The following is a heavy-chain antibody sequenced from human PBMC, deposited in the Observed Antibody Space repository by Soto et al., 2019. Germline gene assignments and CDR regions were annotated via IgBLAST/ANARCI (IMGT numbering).Heavy chain of an antibody. CDR1: GGSISSYY. J-gene: IGHJ3*02. CDR2: IYYSGST. V-gene: IGHV4-59*08. D-gene: IGHD1-1*01. CDR3: ARHGRWHDLDI. Sequence: QVQLQESGPGLVKPSETLSLTRTVSGGSISSYYWSWIRQPPGKGLEWIGYIYYSGSTNYNPSLKSRVTISVDTSKNQFSLKLSSVTAADTAVYYCARHGRWHDLDIWGQGTMVTVSS.